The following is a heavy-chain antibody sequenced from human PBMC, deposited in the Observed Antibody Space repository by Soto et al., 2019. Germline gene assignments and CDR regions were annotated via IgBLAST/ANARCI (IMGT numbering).Heavy chain of an antibody. V-gene: IGHV3-23*01. CDR1: GFPFSSCA. CDR3: AKDLRITMVRGVIFGPNWFDP. J-gene: IGHJ5*02. Sequence: GGSLRLSCAASGFPFSSCAMSWVRQAPGKGLEWVSAISGSGGSTYYADSVKGRFTISRDNSKNTLYLQMNSLRAEDTAVYYCAKDLRITMVRGVIFGPNWFDPWGQGTLVTVSS. D-gene: IGHD3-10*01. CDR2: ISGSGGST.